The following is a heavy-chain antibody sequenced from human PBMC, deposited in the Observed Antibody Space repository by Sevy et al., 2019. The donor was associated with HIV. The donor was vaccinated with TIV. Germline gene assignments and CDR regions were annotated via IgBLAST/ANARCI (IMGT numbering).Heavy chain of an antibody. CDR2: ISSRDNTI. CDR1: GFIFSDFY. Sequence: GGSLRLSCAGSGFIFSDFYMSWFRQAPGKGLEWVSYISSRDNTIYYADSVKGRFTISRDNAKNSFFLEMNSLRAEDTAMYYCAGTSIHCRPYWNFDLWGRGTLVTVSS. J-gene: IGHJ2*01. D-gene: IGHD6-6*01. CDR3: AGTSIHCRPYWNFDL. V-gene: IGHV3-11*01.